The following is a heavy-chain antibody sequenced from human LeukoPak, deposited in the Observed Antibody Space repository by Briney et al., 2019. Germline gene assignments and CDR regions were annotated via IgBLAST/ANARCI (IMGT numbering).Heavy chain of an antibody. CDR1: GYSFSGYW. D-gene: IGHD2/OR15-2a*01. V-gene: IGHV5-51*01. J-gene: IGHJ6*02. Sequence: GESLKISCKGSGYSFSGYWIGWVRQMPGKGLEWRGIIYPGDSDTRYSPSFEGQVTISADRSISTAYLQWSSLKASDTAMYYCARQIGVRNIDYYNGMDVWGQGTTVSVSS. CDR3: ARQIGVRNIDYYNGMDV. CDR2: IYPGDSDT.